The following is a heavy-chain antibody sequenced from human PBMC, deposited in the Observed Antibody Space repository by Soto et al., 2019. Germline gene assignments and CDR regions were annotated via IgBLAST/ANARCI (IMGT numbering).Heavy chain of an antibody. V-gene: IGHV1-18*01. CDR2: INTNNGNT. Sequence: QVQLVQSGAVVKKPGASVKVSCKASGYTFTSYGIGWVRQAPGQGLEWMGWINTNNGNTNSAQRLQGRVTMTADTSTRTGYMELRRLMSDDTAIYSCARDLRGSFDVWGQGTMVTISS. D-gene: IGHD3-10*01. CDR1: GYTFTSYG. J-gene: IGHJ3*01. CDR3: ARDLRGSFDV.